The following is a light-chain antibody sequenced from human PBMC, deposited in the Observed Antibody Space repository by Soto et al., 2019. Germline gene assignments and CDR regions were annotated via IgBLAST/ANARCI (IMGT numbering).Light chain of an antibody. CDR2: GAS. CDR1: QSINSF. J-gene: IGKJ1*01. Sequence: EIVLTQSPGTLSLSPGEGATLSCRASQSINSFLAWYQQRRGQAPRLLIHGASNRATGIPDRFSGSGSGTDFTLTISRLEPEDFAVYYCQQYGGSPRTFGQGTKVGI. CDR3: QQYGGSPRT. V-gene: IGKV3-20*01.